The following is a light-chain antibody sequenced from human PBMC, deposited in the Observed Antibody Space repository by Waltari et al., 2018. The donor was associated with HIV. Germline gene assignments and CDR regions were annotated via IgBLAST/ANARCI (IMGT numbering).Light chain of an antibody. V-gene: IGKV4-1*01. J-gene: IGKJ2*01. CDR2: WAS. Sequence: DFVMSQLPDCLGRSQGERATTDCKSSQSVLYRSNNMNYLSWYQQKAGQPPKLLIYWASPRASGVPDRIRGSGSGTDFTLTINRLQAEDVAVYYCQQYYNTPYTFGQGTKLEI. CDR3: QQYYNTPYT. CDR1: QSVLYRSNNMNY.